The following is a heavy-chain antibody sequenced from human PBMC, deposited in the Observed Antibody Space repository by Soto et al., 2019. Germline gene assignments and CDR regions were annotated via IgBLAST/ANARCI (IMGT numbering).Heavy chain of an antibody. V-gene: IGHV2-5*02. D-gene: IGHD2-15*01. CDR1: GFSLSTSGVG. Sequence: QITLKESGPTLVKPTQTLTLTCTFSGFSLSTSGVGVGWIRQPPGKALEWLALIYWDDDKRYSPSLKSRLTXPXXSPHNQVGLTMTNMDPVDTATYYCAHRRIEGPFGYWGQGTLVTVSS. CDR2: IYWDDDK. CDR3: AHRRIEGPFGY. J-gene: IGHJ4*02.